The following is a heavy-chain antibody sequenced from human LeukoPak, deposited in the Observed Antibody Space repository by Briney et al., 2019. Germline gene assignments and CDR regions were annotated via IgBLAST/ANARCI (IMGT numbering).Heavy chain of an antibody. CDR1: GFTFSSYA. J-gene: IGHJ6*02. CDR3: ARGGILYGMDV. Sequence: GGSLRLSCAASGFTFSSYAMSWVRQAPGKGLEWVSDISGSGGSTYYADSVKGRLTISRDNSKNTLYLQMNSLRAEDTAAYYCARGGILYGMDVWGQGTTVTVSS. CDR2: ISGSGGST. V-gene: IGHV3-23*01. D-gene: IGHD6-13*01.